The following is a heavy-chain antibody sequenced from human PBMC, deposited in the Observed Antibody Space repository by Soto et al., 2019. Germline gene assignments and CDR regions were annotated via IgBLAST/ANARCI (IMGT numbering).Heavy chain of an antibody. CDR1: GGSVTNSSYY. V-gene: IGHV4-39*01. J-gene: IGHJ4*02. CDR2: VYYRGRS. Sequence: PSETLSLTCTVSGGSVTNSSYYWGWIRQSPGKGLEWIGSVYYRGRSYSKSSVKSRVTISVDTSMNRFSLSLNSVTASDTAVYFCVSQRTTVPTQAYFDYWGPGALVTVSS. CDR3: VSQRTTVPTQAYFDY. D-gene: IGHD4-17*01.